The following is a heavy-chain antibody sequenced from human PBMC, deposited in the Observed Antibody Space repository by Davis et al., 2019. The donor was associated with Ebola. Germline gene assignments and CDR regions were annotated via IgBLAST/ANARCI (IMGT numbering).Heavy chain of an antibody. D-gene: IGHD3-22*01. CDR3: ARDRYSDGSGYFFEQSH. Sequence: SVKVSCKASGGTFSSYAISWVRQAPGQGLDWMGGIIPVFGIPKYAQKFQGRVTITADESTSTAYMELSSLRSEDTAVYYCARDRYSDGSGYFFEQSHWGQGTVVTVSS. CDR1: GGTFSSYA. V-gene: IGHV1-69*13. CDR2: IIPVFGIP. J-gene: IGHJ4*02.